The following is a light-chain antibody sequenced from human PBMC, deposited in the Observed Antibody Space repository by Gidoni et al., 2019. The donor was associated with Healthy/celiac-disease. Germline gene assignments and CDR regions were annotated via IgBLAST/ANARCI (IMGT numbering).Light chain of an antibody. Sequence: PGTLSLSPGERATLSCRASQSVSSSYLAWYQQKPGQAPKLLIYGASSRATGIPDRFSGSGSGTDFTLTISRLEPEDFAVYYCQQYGSSLLYTFGQGTKLEIK. CDR1: QSVSSSY. J-gene: IGKJ2*01. V-gene: IGKV3-20*01. CDR2: GAS. CDR3: QQYGSSLLYT.